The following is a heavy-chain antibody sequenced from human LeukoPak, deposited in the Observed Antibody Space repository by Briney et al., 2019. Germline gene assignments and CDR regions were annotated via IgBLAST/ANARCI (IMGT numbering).Heavy chain of an antibody. V-gene: IGHV4-38-2*02. Sequence: SETLSLTCTVSGYSISSGYYWGWIRQPPGKGLEWIGSIYHSGSTYYNPSLKSRVTISVDTSKNQFSLKLSSVTAADTAVYYCARAVSSSWYWFDPWGQGTLVTVSS. D-gene: IGHD6-13*01. CDR1: GYSISSGYY. CDR3: ARAVSSSWYWFDP. J-gene: IGHJ5*02. CDR2: IYHSGST.